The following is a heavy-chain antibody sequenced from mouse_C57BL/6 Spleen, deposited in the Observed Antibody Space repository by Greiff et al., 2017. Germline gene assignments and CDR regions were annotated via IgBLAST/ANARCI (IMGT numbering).Heavy chain of an antibody. D-gene: IGHD3-1*01. V-gene: IGHV1-64*01. CDR1: GYTFTSYW. CDR2: IHPNSGST. Sequence: VQLQQPGAELVKPGASVKLSCKASGYTFTSYWMHWVKQRPGQGLEWIGMIHPNSGSTNYNEKFKSKATLTVDKSSSTAYMQLSSLTSEDSAVYYCAREGVRASFFDYWGQGTMLTVSA. J-gene: IGHJ2*01. CDR3: AREGVRASFFDY.